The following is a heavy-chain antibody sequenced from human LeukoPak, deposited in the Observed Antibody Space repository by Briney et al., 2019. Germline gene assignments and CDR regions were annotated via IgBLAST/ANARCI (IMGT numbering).Heavy chain of an antibody. CDR3: AKEALGSSSPFDY. CDR2: IIGSGGST. CDR1: GFTFSSYA. Sequence: GASLRLSCAASGFTFSSYALTWVRQAPGKGLEWVSSIIGSGGSTYYADSVKGRFTISRDNSKNTLYLQMNSLRAEDTAVYYCAKEALGSSSPFDYWGQGTLVTVSS. D-gene: IGHD6-6*01. J-gene: IGHJ4*02. V-gene: IGHV3-23*01.